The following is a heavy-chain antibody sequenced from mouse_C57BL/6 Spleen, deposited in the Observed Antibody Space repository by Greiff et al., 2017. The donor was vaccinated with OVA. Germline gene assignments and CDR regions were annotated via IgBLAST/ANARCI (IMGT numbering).Heavy chain of an antibody. CDR2: IYPGDGDT. J-gene: IGHJ3*01. CDR3: ARYWEYDYHQAWFAY. V-gene: IGHV1-80*01. Sequence: QVQLQQSGAELVKPGASVKISCKASGYAFSSYWMNWVKQRPGKGLEWIGQIYPGDGDTNYNGKFKGKATLTADKSSSTAYMQLSSLTSEDSAVYFCARYWEYDYHQAWFAYWGQGTLVTVSA. D-gene: IGHD2-4*01. CDR1: GYAFSSYW.